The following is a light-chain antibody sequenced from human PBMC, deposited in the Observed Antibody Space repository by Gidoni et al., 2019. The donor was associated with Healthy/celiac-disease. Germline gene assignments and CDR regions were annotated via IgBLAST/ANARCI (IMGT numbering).Light chain of an antibody. V-gene: IGKV1-5*03. CDR3: QQYNNYLT. Sequence: DIQMTQSPSTLSASVGNRVTITCRASQSISSWLAWYQQKPGKAPKLLIYKASSLESGVPSRFSGSGSGKDFTITISILQHDDFATYYCQQYNNYLTFGGXTKVEIK. CDR1: QSISSW. J-gene: IGKJ4*01. CDR2: KAS.